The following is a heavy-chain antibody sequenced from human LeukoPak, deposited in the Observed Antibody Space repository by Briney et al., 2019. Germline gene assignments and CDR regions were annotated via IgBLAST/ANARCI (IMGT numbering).Heavy chain of an antibody. J-gene: IGHJ4*02. D-gene: IGHD3-22*01. CDR2: ISSSSSSYI. CDR3: ARPPNYDSSGYPRYYFDY. Sequence: GGSLRLSCAASGFTFSSYSMNWVRQAPGKGLEWVSSISSSSSSYIYYADSVKGRFTISRDNAKNSLYLQMNSLRAEDTAVYYCARPPNYDSSGYPRYYFDYWGQGTLVTVSS. CDR1: GFTFSSYS. V-gene: IGHV3-21*03.